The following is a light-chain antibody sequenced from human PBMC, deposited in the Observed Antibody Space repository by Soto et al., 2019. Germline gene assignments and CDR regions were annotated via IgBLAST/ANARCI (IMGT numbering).Light chain of an antibody. CDR3: QRYNKWPLT. CDR1: QGIGST. V-gene: IGKV3-15*01. Sequence: TQSPATLPVDAGEGATLSCRASQGIGSTLAWYQHKTGQTPRLLIYDASTRATGVPARFSGSGSGTEFTLTITSLQPEDFAVYYCQRYNKWPLTFGGGTKVDIK. CDR2: DAS. J-gene: IGKJ4*01.